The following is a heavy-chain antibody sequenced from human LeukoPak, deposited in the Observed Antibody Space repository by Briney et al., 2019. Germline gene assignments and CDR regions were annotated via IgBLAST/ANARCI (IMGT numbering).Heavy chain of an antibody. CDR3: AELGITMIGGV. CDR1: AFTFSSYS. CDR2: ISSSGSTI. Sequence: GGSLRLSCAASAFTFSSYSMNWVRQAPGKGLEWVSYISSSGSTIYYADSVKGRFTISRDNAKNSLYLQMNSLRAEDTAVYYCAELGITMIGGVWGKGTTVTISS. D-gene: IGHD3-10*02. V-gene: IGHV3-48*04. J-gene: IGHJ6*04.